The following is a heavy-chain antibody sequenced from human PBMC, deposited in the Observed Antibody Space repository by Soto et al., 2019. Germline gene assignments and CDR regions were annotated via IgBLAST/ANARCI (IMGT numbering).Heavy chain of an antibody. D-gene: IGHD3-3*01. CDR1: GGSISSSSYY. J-gene: IGHJ3*02. V-gene: IGHV4-39*01. CDR2: IYYSGST. CDR3: ARVHHYDFWSGDDAFDI. Sequence: SETLSLACTVSGGSISSSSYYWGWIRQPPGKGLEWIGSIYYSGSTYYNPSLKSRVTISVDTSKNQFSLKLSSVTAADTAVYYCARVHHYDFWSGDDAFDIWGQGTMVTVSS.